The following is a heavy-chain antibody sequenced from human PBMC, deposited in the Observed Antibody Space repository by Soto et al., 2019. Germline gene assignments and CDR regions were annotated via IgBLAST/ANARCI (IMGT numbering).Heavy chain of an antibody. CDR1: GGSFSGYC. J-gene: IGHJ4*02. V-gene: IGHV4-34*01. D-gene: IGHD6-13*01. CDR2: INHSGST. CDR3: ARGRVGSSWYRDFDY. Sequence: SETLSLTCGVYGGSFSGYCWSWICQPPGGGLDWIGEINHSGSTNYNPSPKSRVTISVDTSIKQFSLRLSSVTAADTAVYYCARGRVGSSWYRDFDYWGQGTLVTVSS.